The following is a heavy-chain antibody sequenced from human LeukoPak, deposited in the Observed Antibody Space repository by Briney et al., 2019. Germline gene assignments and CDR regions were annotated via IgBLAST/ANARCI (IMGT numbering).Heavy chain of an antibody. V-gene: IGHV4-61*02. CDR2: IYTTGST. Sequence: SETLSLTCTVSGDSISTGSYYWSWIRQPAGKGLEWIGRIYTTGSTNYNPSLKSRVTISVDTSKTQFSLKLNSVTAADTAVYYCARSPSYDSSGYYFDAFDIWGQGTMVTVSS. CDR3: ARSPSYDSSGYYFDAFDI. CDR1: GDSISTGSYY. D-gene: IGHD3-22*01. J-gene: IGHJ3*02.